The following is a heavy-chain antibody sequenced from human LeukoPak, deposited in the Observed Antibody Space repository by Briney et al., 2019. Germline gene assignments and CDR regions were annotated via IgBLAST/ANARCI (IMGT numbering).Heavy chain of an antibody. CDR1: GFNFGSQW. CDR2: ITGDGSST. J-gene: IGHJ3*02. CDR3: AREGSGSYSLRAFDI. Sequence: GGSLRLSCAASGFNFGSQWMHWARQPPGKGLVWVSRITGDGSSTSYADSVKGRFTISRDTAENTLYLQMNSLRAEDTAVYYCAREGSGSYSLRAFDIWGQGTMVTVSS. D-gene: IGHD1-26*01. V-gene: IGHV3-74*01.